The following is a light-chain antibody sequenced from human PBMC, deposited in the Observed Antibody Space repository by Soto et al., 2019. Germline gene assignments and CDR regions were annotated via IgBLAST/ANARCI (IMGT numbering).Light chain of an antibody. CDR3: CSYAGSSTPYV. CDR2: EVS. J-gene: IGLJ1*01. V-gene: IGLV2-23*02. Sequence: QSVLTQPASVSGSPGQSITISCTGTSSDVGSYNLVSWYQQHPGKAPKLMIYEVSKRPSGVSNRFSGSKSGNTASLTTSGLQAEDEADYYCCSYAGSSTPYVFGTGTRSPS. CDR1: SSDVGSYNL.